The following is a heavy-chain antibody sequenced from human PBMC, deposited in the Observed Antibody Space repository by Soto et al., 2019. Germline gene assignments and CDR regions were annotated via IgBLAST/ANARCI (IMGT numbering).Heavy chain of an antibody. D-gene: IGHD3-10*01. V-gene: IGHV1-69*02. CDR3: ARSVRFGEEATRGWCDP. CDR1: GGTFSSYT. J-gene: IGHJ5*02. CDR2: LIPILGIA. Sequence: QVQLVQSGAEVKKPGSSVKVSCKASGGTFSSYTIRWVRQAPGQGLEWMGRLIPILGIANSAQKFQGRVTITADKSTSTAYMELSSLRSEDTAVDYWARSVRFGEEATRGWCDPWGQGTLVTVAS.